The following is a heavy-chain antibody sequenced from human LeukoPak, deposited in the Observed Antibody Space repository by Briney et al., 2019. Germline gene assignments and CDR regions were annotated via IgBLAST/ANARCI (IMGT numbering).Heavy chain of an antibody. D-gene: IGHD1-26*01. J-gene: IGHJ3*02. CDR2: ISAYNGNT. CDR3: ARDIYSGSYLVAFYS. Sequence: GASVKVSCKASGYTFTSYGISWVRQAPGQGLEWMGWISAYNGNTNYAQKLQGRVTMTTDTSTSTAYMELRSLRSDDTAVYYCARDIYSGSYLVAFYSWGQGTMVTVSS. V-gene: IGHV1-18*01. CDR1: GYTFTSYG.